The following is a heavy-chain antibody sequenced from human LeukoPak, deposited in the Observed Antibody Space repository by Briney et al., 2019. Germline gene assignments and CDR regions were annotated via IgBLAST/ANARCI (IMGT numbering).Heavy chain of an antibody. V-gene: IGHV4-59*08. Sequence: PSETLSLTCTVSGGSISTYYWSWIRQPPGKGLECIGYIYYSGSTNYNPSFKIRVTISVDTSKNQFSLKLSSLTAADTAVYYCARSVAAAEYYFDYWGQGTLVTVSS. D-gene: IGHD6-13*01. CDR2: IYYSGST. CDR3: ARSVAAAEYYFDY. CDR1: GGSISTYY. J-gene: IGHJ4*02.